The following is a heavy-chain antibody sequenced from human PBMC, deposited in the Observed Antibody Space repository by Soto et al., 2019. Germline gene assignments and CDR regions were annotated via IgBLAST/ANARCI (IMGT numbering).Heavy chain of an antibody. D-gene: IGHD6-19*01. Sequence: NPSETLSLTCTVSGGSLTGFYWTWIRQPPGKRPEWIGYMHSAGRTDYNPSLRSRVTMSLDTSENQFSLKVRSVTAADTAIYYCARGSGWDWHYDYWGQGTLVTVSS. V-gene: IGHV4-59*01. CDR2: MHSAGRT. J-gene: IGHJ4*02. CDR3: ARGSGWDWHYDY. CDR1: GGSLTGFY.